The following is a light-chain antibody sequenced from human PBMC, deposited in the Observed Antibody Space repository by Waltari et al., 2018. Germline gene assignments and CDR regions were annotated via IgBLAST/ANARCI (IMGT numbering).Light chain of an antibody. CDR1: QSISSY. V-gene: IGKV1-39*01. CDR3: QQSYSTPLT. CDR2: AAS. Sequence: DIKMTQSLSSLSASVEDRVTITCRASQSISSYLNWYQQKPGKAPKLLIYAASSLQSGVPSRFSGSGSGTDFTLTISSLQPEDFATYYCQQSYSTPLTFGGGTKVEIK. J-gene: IGKJ4*01.